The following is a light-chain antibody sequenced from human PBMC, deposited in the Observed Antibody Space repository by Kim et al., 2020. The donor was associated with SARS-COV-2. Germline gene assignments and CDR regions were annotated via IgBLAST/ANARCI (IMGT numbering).Light chain of an antibody. CDR2: TDG. Sequence: GQRGTISCSRSRSNSGSNTVNWYQPFPGTAPHLLIDTDGRRPSGVSDRVSCSKSGTSASLAISALRSEDEAAYYCATWDDSLDVWMFGGGTKVNVL. CDR3: ATWDDSLDVWM. CDR1: RSNSGSNT. J-gene: IGLJ3*02. V-gene: IGLV1-44*01.